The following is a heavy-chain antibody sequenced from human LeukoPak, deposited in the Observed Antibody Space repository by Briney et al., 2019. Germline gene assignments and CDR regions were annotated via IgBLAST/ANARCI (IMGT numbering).Heavy chain of an antibody. V-gene: IGHV3-74*01. J-gene: IGHJ4*02. CDR3: ARGYCSSTSCYELDY. D-gene: IGHD2-2*01. CDR2: INSDGSST. Sequence: GGSLRLSCAASGFTFSSYWMHWVRQAPGKGLVWVSRINSDGSSTSYADSVKGRFTISRDNAKNTPYLQMNSLRAEDTAVYYCARGYCSSTSCYELDYWGQGTLVTVSS. CDR1: GFTFSSYW.